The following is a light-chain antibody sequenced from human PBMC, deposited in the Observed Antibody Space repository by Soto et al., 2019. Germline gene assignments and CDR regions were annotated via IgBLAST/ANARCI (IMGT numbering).Light chain of an antibody. CDR1: QSVNIY. CDR3: QQRRSWPPIT. CDR2: GAS. V-gene: IGKV3-11*01. Sequence: EIVMTQSPATLSVSPGERATLSCRASQSVNIYLAWYQQKPGQAPRLLIFGASSRATGIPARFSGSGSGTDFTLTISSLEPEDFAVYYCQQRRSWPPITFGQGTRLQIK. J-gene: IGKJ5*01.